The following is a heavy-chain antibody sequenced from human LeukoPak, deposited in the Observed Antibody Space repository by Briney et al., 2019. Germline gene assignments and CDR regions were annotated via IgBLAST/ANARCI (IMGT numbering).Heavy chain of an antibody. Sequence: SETLSLTCAVYGGSFSGYYWSWIRQPPGKGLEWIGEINHSGSTNYNPSLKSRVTISVDTSKNQFSLKLSSVTAADTAVYYCARIGPYSSGFDPRGQGTLVTVSS. V-gene: IGHV4-34*01. CDR1: GGSFSGYY. D-gene: IGHD6-19*01. J-gene: IGHJ5*02. CDR2: INHSGST. CDR3: ARIGPYSSGFDP.